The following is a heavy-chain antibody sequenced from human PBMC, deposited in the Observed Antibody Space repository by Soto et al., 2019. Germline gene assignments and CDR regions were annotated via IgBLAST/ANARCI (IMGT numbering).Heavy chain of an antibody. CDR1: GGTFSSYA. D-gene: IGHD2-2*01. V-gene: IGHV1-69*13. CDR3: ARGGYCSSTSCYRWFDP. J-gene: IGHJ5*02. Sequence: SVKVSCKASGGTFSSYAISWVRQATGQGLEWMGGIIPIFGTANYAQKFQGRVTITADESTSTAYMELSSLRSEDTAVYYCARGGYCSSTSCYRWFDPWGQGTLVTVSS. CDR2: IIPIFGTA.